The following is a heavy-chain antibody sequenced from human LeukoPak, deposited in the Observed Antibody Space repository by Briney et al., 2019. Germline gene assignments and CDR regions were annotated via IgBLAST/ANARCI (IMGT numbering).Heavy chain of an antibody. CDR1: GYTFTGYY. D-gene: IGHD6-19*01. Sequence: ASAKVSCKASGYTFTGYYMHWVRQAPGQGLEWMGWINPNSGGTNYAQKFQGRVTMTRDTSISTAYMELSRLRSDDTAVYYCARVPGRTIAVAGTGYFDYWGQGTLVTVSS. CDR2: INPNSGGT. V-gene: IGHV1-2*02. J-gene: IGHJ4*02. CDR3: ARVPGRTIAVAGTGYFDY.